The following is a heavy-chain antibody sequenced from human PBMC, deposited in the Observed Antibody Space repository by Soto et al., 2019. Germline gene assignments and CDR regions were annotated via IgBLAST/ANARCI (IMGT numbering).Heavy chain of an antibody. D-gene: IGHD2-2*01. CDR1: GFTFSSYA. V-gene: IGHV3-23*01. CDR3: AKGGDEVVPAAIDGVYYYYMDV. J-gene: IGHJ6*03. Sequence: GGSLRLSCAASGFTFSSYAMSWVRQAPGKGLEWVSAISGSGGSTYYADSVKGRFTISRDNSKNTLYLQMNSLRAEDTAVYYCAKGGDEVVPAAIDGVYYYYMDVWGKGTTVTVSS. CDR2: ISGSGGST.